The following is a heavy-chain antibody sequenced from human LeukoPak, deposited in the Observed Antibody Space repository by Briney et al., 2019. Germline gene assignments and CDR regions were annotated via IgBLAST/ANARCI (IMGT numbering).Heavy chain of an antibody. J-gene: IGHJ3*02. CDR2: IDGSRSRI. D-gene: IGHD3-3*01. Sequence: GGSLRLSCAASGFTFSDYYMSWIRQAPGKGLEWVSYIDGSRSRINYADSVKGRFTISRDNAKNSLFLQMNSLTVEDTAVYCCASRVAFDIWGLGTMVTVSS. CDR3: ASRVAFDI. CDR1: GFTFSDYY. V-gene: IGHV3-11*01.